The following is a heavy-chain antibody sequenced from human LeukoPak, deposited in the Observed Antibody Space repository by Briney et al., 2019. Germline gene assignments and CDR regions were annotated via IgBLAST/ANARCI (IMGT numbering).Heavy chain of an antibody. D-gene: IGHD2-2*01. Sequence: AGGSLRLSCAASGFTFSDYYMSWIRQAPGKGLEWVSAISGSGGSTYYADSVKGRFTISRDNSKNTLYLQMNSLRAEDTAVYYCAKDLLVGYCSSTSCPYYYYGMDVWGQGTTVTVSS. CDR3: AKDLLVGYCSSTSCPYYYYGMDV. CDR1: GFTFSDYY. V-gene: IGHV3-23*01. J-gene: IGHJ6*02. CDR2: ISGSGGST.